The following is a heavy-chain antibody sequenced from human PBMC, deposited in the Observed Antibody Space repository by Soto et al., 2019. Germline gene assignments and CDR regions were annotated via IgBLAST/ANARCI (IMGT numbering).Heavy chain of an antibody. J-gene: IGHJ3*02. CDR1: GFTFSDHY. D-gene: IGHD3-22*01. CDR3: ARTYTYYYDSSGYYDAFDI. CDR2: TRNKANSYTT. Sequence: EVQLVESGGGLVQPGGSLRLSCAASGFTFSDHYMDWVRQAPGKGLEWVGRTRNKANSYTTEYAASVNGRFTISRDDSKTSLYLQMNSLKTEDTAVYYCARTYTYYYDSSGYYDAFDIWGQGTMVTVSS. V-gene: IGHV3-72*01.